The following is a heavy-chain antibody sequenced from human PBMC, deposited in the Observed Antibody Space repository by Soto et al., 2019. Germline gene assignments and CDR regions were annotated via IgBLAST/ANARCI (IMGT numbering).Heavy chain of an antibody. J-gene: IGHJ4*02. CDR3: AREYTYGSNFFDC. CDR2: ISHSGST. D-gene: IGHD5-18*01. CDR1: GGSISSAAYY. Sequence: QVQLQESGPGLVKPSQTLSLTCTVSGGSISSAAYYWSWIRQHPGKDLEWIGYISHSGSTYYTPSLKSRVILSADTSKNQFSLNLNSVTAADTAVYYCAREYTYGSNFFDCWGQGALVTVSS. V-gene: IGHV4-31*03.